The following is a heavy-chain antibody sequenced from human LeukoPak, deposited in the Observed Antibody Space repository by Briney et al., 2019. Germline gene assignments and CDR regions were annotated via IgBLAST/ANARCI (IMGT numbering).Heavy chain of an antibody. CDR3: ARGYDYVWGSYRLDY. Sequence: SETLSLTCTVSGGSISSYYWSWIRQPPGKGLEWIGYIYYSGSTNYNPSLKSRVTISVDTSKNQFSLKLSSVTAADTAVYCCARGYDYVWGSYRLDYWGQGTLVTVSS. D-gene: IGHD3-16*02. CDR2: IYYSGST. J-gene: IGHJ4*02. CDR1: GGSISSYY. V-gene: IGHV4-59*01.